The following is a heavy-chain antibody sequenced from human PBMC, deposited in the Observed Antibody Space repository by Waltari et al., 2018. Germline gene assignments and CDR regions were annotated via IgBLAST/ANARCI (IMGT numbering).Heavy chain of an antibody. CDR3: ARDHYDSSGYLLRGDY. CDR1: GYAFTSYG. Sequence: QVQLVQSGAEVKKPGASVKVSCKASGYAFTSYGISWVRQAPGQGLEWMGWLSAYNGNTNYAQKLQSRVTMTTDTSTSTAYMELKSLRSDDTAVYYCARDHYDSSGYLLRGDYWGQGTLVTVSS. V-gene: IGHV1-18*01. J-gene: IGHJ4*02. D-gene: IGHD3-22*01. CDR2: LSAYNGNT.